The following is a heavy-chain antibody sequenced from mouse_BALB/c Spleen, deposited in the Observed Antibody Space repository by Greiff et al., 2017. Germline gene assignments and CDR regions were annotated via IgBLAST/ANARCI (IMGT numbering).Heavy chain of an antibody. Sequence: QVHVKQPGAELVKPGASVKLSCKASGYTFTSYWMHWVKQRPGQGLEWIGEIDPSDSYTNYNQKFKGKATLTVDKSSSTAYMQLSSLTSEDSAVYYCARGDARGAMDYWGQGTSVTVSS. D-gene: IGHD3-3*01. CDR2: IDPSDSYT. CDR1: GYTFTSYW. CDR3: ARGDARGAMDY. J-gene: IGHJ4*01. V-gene: IGHV1-69*02.